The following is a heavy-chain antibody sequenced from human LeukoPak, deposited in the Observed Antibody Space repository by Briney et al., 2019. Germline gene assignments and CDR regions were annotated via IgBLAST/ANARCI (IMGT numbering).Heavy chain of an antibody. CDR3: ARGGRTFRATVTWFDY. CDR1: GGSISSGGYS. Sequence: PSETLSLTCAVSGGSISSGGYSWNWIRQPPGKGLEWIGYIYSSGSTYYNPSLKSRVTISLDTSKNQFSLGLISVTAADTAVYYCARGGRTFRATVTWFDYWGQGTLVTVSS. V-gene: IGHV4-30-4*07. J-gene: IGHJ4*02. D-gene: IGHD4-17*01. CDR2: IYSSGST.